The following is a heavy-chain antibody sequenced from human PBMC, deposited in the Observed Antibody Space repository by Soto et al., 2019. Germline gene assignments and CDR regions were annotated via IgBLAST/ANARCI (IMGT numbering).Heavy chain of an antibody. CDR2: IYYSGST. V-gene: IGHV4-59*01. CDR3: ARALRLGYCSSTSCTENWFDP. Sequence: SETLSLTCTVSGGSISSYYWSWIRQPPGKGLEWIGYIYYSGSTNHNPSLKSRVTISVDTSKNQFSLKLSSVTAADTAVYYCARALRLGYCSSTSCTENWFDPWGQGTLVTVSS. D-gene: IGHD2-2*01. J-gene: IGHJ5*02. CDR1: GGSISSYY.